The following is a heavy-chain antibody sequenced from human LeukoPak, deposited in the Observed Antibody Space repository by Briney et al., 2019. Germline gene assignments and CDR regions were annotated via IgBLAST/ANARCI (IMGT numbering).Heavy chain of an antibody. CDR2: IYTSGST. J-gene: IGHJ6*03. CDR1: GGSISSGSYY. Sequence: SETLSLTCTVSGGSISSGSYYWSWIRQPAGKGLEWIGRIYTSGSTNYNPSLKSRVTISVDTSKNQFSLKLSSVTAADTAVYYCARGSLTTAAMDVWGKGTTVTVSS. CDR3: ARGSLTTAAMDV. D-gene: IGHD2/OR15-2a*01. V-gene: IGHV4-61*02.